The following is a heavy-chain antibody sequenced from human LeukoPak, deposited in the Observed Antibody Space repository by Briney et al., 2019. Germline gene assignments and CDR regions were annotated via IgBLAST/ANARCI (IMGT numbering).Heavy chain of an antibody. CDR1: GFTFSNE. CDR3: ARSPQSGSGWYDYFDY. Sequence: PGGSLRLSCAASGFTFSNEMNWVRQAPGKGLEWVSYISSSGSTIYYADSVKGRFTISRDNAKNSLYLQMNSLRAEDTAVYYCARSPQSGSGWYDYFDYWGQGTLVTVSS. D-gene: IGHD6-19*01. CDR2: ISSSGSTI. J-gene: IGHJ4*02. V-gene: IGHV3-48*03.